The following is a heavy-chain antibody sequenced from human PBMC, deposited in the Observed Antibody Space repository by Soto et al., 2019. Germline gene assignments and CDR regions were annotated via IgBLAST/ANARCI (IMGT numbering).Heavy chain of an antibody. CDR3: ASWPIFGVVRYYYGMDV. D-gene: IGHD3-3*01. J-gene: IGHJ6*02. V-gene: IGHV4-34*01. Sequence: SETLSLTCAVYGGSFSGYYWSWIRQPPGKGLEWIGEINHSGSTNYNPSLKSRVTISVDTSKNQFSLKLSSVTAADTAVYYCASWPIFGVVRYYYGMDVWGQGTTVTVSS. CDR1: GGSFSGYY. CDR2: INHSGST.